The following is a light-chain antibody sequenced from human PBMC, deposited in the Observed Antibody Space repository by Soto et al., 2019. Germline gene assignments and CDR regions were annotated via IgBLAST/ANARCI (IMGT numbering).Light chain of an antibody. CDR3: CSYAGSYV. J-gene: IGLJ1*01. CDR1: SSDVGGYNY. CDR2: DVS. V-gene: IGLV2-11*01. Sequence: QSALTQPRSVSGSPGQSVTISCTGTSSDVGGYNYVSWYQQHPGKAPKLMIYDVSKRPSGVPDRFSGSKSGNTASLTIPGLQAEDEADYYCCSYAGSYVFGTGTKLTVL.